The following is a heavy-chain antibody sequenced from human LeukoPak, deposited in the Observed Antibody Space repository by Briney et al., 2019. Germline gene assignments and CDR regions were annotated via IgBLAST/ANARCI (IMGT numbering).Heavy chain of an antibody. J-gene: IGHJ4*02. CDR2: IKQAGIEK. CDR1: GFTFSTYW. D-gene: IGHD2-15*01. Sequence: GSLRLSCAASGFTFSTYWMSWVRQAPGKGLECVANIKQAGIEKNYVDSVKGRFTISRDNAKSSIYLQMNSLRVEDTAVYYCARGGGGDYDYWGQGTLVTVSS. V-gene: IGHV3-7*01. CDR3: ARGGGGDYDY.